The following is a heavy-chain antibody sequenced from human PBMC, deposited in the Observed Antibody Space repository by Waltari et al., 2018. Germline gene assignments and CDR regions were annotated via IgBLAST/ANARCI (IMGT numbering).Heavy chain of an antibody. CDR2: IYHSGST. Sequence: QLQLQESRPGLVKPSETLSLPCAVSGYSISSAYYWGWIRQPPGKGLEWIGSIYHSGSTYYNPAIKSRVTISVDTSKNQFSLKLSSVTAADTAVYYCARNPYYYYMDVWGKGTTVTVSS. J-gene: IGHJ6*03. CDR1: GYSISSAYY. V-gene: IGHV4-38-2*01. CDR3: ARNPYYYYMDV.